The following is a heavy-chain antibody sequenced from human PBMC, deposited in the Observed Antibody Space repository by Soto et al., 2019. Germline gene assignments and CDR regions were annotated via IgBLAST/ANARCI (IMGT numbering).Heavy chain of an antibody. J-gene: IGHJ4*02. D-gene: IGHD3-3*02. CDR2: INRDGSVK. V-gene: IGHV3-7*01. CDR3: ARDHIWAFDH. CDR1: GFTFSSHW. Sequence: EVQLVQSGGGLVQPGGSLRLSCGASGFTFSSHWMTWVRQAPGKGLEWVASINRDGSVKHYVDSVKGRFTISRDNADHSLYLQMNTLRDEDTAVYYCARDHIWAFDHWGQGTLVTVSS.